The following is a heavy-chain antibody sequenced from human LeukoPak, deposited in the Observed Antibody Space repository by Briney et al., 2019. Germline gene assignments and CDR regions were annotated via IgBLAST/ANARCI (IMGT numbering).Heavy chain of an antibody. Sequence: GGSLRLSCAASGFTFSSYAMSWVRQAPGKGLEWVSAISGSGGSTYYADSVKGRFTISRDNSKNTLYLQMNSLRAEDTAVYYCAKAMIVVVITRLFDYWGQGTLVTVSS. J-gene: IGHJ4*02. V-gene: IGHV3-23*01. D-gene: IGHD3-22*01. CDR2: ISGSGGST. CDR1: GFTFSSYA. CDR3: AKAMIVVVITRLFDY.